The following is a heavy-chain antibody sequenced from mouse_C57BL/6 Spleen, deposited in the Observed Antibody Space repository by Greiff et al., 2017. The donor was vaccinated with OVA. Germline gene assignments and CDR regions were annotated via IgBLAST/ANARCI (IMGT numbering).Heavy chain of an antibody. V-gene: IGHV1-80*01. J-gene: IGHJ1*03. CDR1: GYAFSSYW. D-gene: IGHD1-1*01. CDR2: IYPGDGGT. Sequence: QVQLQQSGAELVKPGASVKISCKASGYAFSSYWVNWVQQRPGKGLEWIGQIYPGDGGTNYNGKFKGKATLTEDKSSSTAYMQLSSLTSEDAAVYFCARDGSSYRHWYFDVWGTGTTVTVAS. CDR3: ARDGSSYRHWYFDV.